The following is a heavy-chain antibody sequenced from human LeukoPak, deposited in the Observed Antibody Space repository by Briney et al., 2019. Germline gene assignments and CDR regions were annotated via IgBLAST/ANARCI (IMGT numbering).Heavy chain of an antibody. CDR3: ARWAPSCSSASCPFYFDF. Sequence: AASVKVSCKASGGAFSSYAIFWLRQAPGQGLEWMGGIIPIFDTANYAQKFQGRVTITADESTSTAYMELSSLRSEDTAVYFCARWAPSCSSASCPFYFDFWGQGTLVTVSS. CDR1: GGAFSSYA. CDR2: IIPIFDTA. D-gene: IGHD2-2*01. J-gene: IGHJ4*02. V-gene: IGHV1-69*13.